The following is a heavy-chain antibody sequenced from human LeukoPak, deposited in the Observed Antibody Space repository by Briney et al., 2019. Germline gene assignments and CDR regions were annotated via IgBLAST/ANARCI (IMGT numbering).Heavy chain of an antibody. J-gene: IGHJ6*03. CDR3: ARDATTDQTYYYYYMDV. D-gene: IGHD5-12*01. Sequence: GGSLRLSCAASGFTFSSYSMNWVRQAPGKGLEWVSSISSSSSYIYYADSVKGRFTISRDNAKNSLHLQMNSLRAEDTAVYYCARDATTDQTYYYYYMDVWGKGTTVTVSS. V-gene: IGHV3-21*01. CDR2: ISSSSSYI. CDR1: GFTFSSYS.